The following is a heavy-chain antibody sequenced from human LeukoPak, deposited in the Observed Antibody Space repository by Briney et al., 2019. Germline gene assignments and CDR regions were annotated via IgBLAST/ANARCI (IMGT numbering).Heavy chain of an antibody. CDR1: GFTFSNYD. CDR3: ARVLVGPKGGDI. Sequence: PGGSLRLSCAASGFTFSNYDMHRVRQAPGKGLEWVAFIQYDGSNKYYADSVKGRFTISRDNAKNSLYLQMNSLRAEDTAVYYCARVLVGPKGGDIWGQGTMVTVSS. J-gene: IGHJ3*02. D-gene: IGHD1-26*01. V-gene: IGHV3-30*02. CDR2: IQYDGSNK.